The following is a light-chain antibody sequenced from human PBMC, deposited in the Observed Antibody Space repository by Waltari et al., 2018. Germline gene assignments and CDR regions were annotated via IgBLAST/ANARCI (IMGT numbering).Light chain of an antibody. J-gene: IGKJ4*01. V-gene: IGKV4-1*01. Sequence: DIVMTQSPDSLAVSLGERATINCKSSQRVLYSSHNKDYLAWYQQKPGQPPKLLLYWASTRESGAPDRFSCSGSGTDFTLTISSLQAEDVAVYYCQQYYSTPLTFGGGTKVEIK. CDR3: QQYYSTPLT. CDR1: QRVLYSSHNKDY. CDR2: WAS.